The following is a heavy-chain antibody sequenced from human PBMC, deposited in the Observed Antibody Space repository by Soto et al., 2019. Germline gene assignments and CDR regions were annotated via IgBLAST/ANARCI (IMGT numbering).Heavy chain of an antibody. CDR2: IKSKTDGGTT. CDR3: NTEWIITMIVVAIDY. V-gene: IGHV3-15*07. CDR1: GFTFSNAW. Sequence: PGGFLRLSCAASGFTFSNAWINWVRQAPGKGLEWVGRIKSKTDGGTTDYAAPVKGRFAISRDDSKNTLYLQMNSLKTEDTAVYYCNTEWIITMIVVAIDYWGQGTLVNVSS. D-gene: IGHD3-22*01. J-gene: IGHJ4*02.